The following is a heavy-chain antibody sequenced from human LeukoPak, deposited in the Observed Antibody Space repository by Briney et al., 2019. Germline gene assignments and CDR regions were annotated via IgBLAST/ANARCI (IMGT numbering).Heavy chain of an antibody. V-gene: IGHV3-49*04. CDR1: GFTFGDYA. CDR3: TREGASSLWFGDPGYFDY. CDR2: IRSKAYGGTT. D-gene: IGHD3-10*01. Sequence: GGSLRLSCTASGFTFGDYAMSWVRQAPGKGLEWVGLIRSKAYGGTTEYAASVKGRFTISRDDSKSIAYLQMNSLKTEDTAVYYCTREGASSLWFGDPGYFDYWGQGTLVTDSS. J-gene: IGHJ4*02.